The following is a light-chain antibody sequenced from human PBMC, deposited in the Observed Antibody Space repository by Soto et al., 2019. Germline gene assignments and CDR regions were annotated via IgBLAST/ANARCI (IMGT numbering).Light chain of an antibody. CDR2: QDN. CDR1: GGSIATNY. J-gene: IGLJ3*02. Sequence: LTQPHSVSESPGKTVTISCTRSGGSIATNYVQWYQQRPGSAPTPVIFQDNERPSGVPDWFSGSIDRSSNSASLTISGLRTEDEADYYCHSYDSSAHWVFGGGTKLTVL. V-gene: IGLV6-57*04. CDR3: HSYDSSAHWV.